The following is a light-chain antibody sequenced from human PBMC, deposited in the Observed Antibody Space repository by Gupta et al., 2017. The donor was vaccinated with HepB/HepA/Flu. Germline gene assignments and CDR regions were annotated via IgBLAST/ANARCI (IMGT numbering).Light chain of an antibody. CDR3: QQRHNTPVT. CDR2: GAS. CDR1: QKIIKF. J-gene: IGKJ5*01. Sequence: DIQMTQSPFTLSASIGDRVTISCRTSQKIIKFLNWYQQRPGKAPKLLITGASRLKSGVPSRFSGSGSGRDFTLTISSRQPEDFATYYCQQRHNTPVTLGQGTHLEIK. V-gene: IGKV1-39*01.